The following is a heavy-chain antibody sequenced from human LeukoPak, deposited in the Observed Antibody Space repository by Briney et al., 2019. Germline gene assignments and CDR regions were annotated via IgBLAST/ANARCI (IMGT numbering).Heavy chain of an antibody. CDR1: GYTFTTYW. Sequence: GESLQISCKGSGYTFTTYWIAWVRPMPGKGLEWMGIIYPGDSDSRYSPSFQGQVTISGDKSISTAYLQWSSLKASDTAMYYCASGSSSGLDYMDVWGKGTTVTVSS. J-gene: IGHJ6*03. V-gene: IGHV5-51*01. CDR2: IYPGDSDS. D-gene: IGHD6-6*01. CDR3: ASGSSSGLDYMDV.